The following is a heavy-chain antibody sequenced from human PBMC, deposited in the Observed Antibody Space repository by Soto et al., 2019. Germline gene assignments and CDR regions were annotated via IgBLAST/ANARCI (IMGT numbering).Heavy chain of an antibody. Sequence: SETLSLTCTVSGGSISSSSYYWGWIRQPPGKGLEWIGSIYYSGSTYYSPSLKSRVGMSLDTSQNLFSLRLSSVTVADTAVYYCARLDAYNYVYYWGQGTLVTVSS. CDR1: GGSISSSSYY. CDR3: ARLDAYNYVYY. V-gene: IGHV4-39*07. D-gene: IGHD3-10*02. J-gene: IGHJ4*02. CDR2: IYYSGST.